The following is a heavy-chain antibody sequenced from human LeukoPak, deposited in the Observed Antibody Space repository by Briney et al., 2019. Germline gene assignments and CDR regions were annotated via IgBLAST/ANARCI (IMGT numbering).Heavy chain of an antibody. CDR1: GFTFSRYG. D-gene: IGHD4-17*01. CDR2: ISYDGSNK. Sequence: GGSLRLSCAASGFTFSRYGMPWVRQAPGKGLEWVAVISYDGSNKYYADSVKGRFTISRDNSKNTLYLQMNSLRAEDTAVYYCAKDPTDHDYWGQGTLVTVSS. J-gene: IGHJ4*02. CDR3: AKDPTDHDY. V-gene: IGHV3-30*18.